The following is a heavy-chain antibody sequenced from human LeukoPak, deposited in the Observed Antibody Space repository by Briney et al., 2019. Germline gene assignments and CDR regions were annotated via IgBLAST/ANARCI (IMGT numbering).Heavy chain of an antibody. CDR3: ARGGAYSLYGMDV. Sequence: PSQTLSLTCTVSGGSISSGYYYWSWIRQHPGKGLEWIGYIYYSGSTYYSPSLKSRVTISVDTSQNHFSLKLSSVTVADTAVYYCARGGAYSLYGMDVWGQGTTVTVSS. CDR2: IYYSGST. J-gene: IGHJ6*02. CDR1: GGSISSGYYY. D-gene: IGHD4-11*01. V-gene: IGHV4-31*03.